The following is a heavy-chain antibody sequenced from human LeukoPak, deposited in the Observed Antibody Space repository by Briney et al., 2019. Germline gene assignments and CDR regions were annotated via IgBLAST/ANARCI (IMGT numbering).Heavy chain of an antibody. CDR3: ARDRGYSGYDSGVGFDY. J-gene: IGHJ4*02. Sequence: GGSLRLSCAASGFTFSNYAMSWVRQAPGKGLEWVSAFSPSGGGTYYADSVKGRFTISRDNSKNTLYLQMNSLRAEDTALYYCARDRGYSGYDSGVGFDYWGQGTLVTVSS. D-gene: IGHD5-12*01. V-gene: IGHV3-23*01. CDR1: GFTFSNYA. CDR2: FSPSGGGT.